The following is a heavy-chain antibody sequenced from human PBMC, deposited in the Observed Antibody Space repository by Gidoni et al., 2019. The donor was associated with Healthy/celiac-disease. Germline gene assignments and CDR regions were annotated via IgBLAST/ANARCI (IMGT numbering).Heavy chain of an antibody. CDR2: INPNSGGT. D-gene: IGHD3-10*01. Sequence: QVQLVQSGAEVKKPGASVKVSCKASGYTFTGYYMHWVRQAPGQGLEWMGWINPNSGGTNYAQKFQGWVTMTRDTSISTAYMELSRLRSDDTAVYYCARDGEITMVQEKSGTWFDPWGQGTLVTVSS. CDR3: ARDGEITMVQEKSGTWFDP. J-gene: IGHJ5*02. CDR1: GYTFTGYY. V-gene: IGHV1-2*04.